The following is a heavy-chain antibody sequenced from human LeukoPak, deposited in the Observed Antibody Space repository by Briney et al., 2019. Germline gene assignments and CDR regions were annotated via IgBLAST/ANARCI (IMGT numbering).Heavy chain of an antibody. J-gene: IGHJ4*02. CDR3: ARGPYGSGSYY. CDR2: IYYSGTT. Sequence: SQTLSLTCTVSGGAISSGDYYWSWIRQPPGKGLEWIGYIYYSGTTYYNPSLKSRVTISVDTSKNQFSLKLTSVTAAHTAVYFCARGPYGSGSYYWGQGTLVTVSS. D-gene: IGHD3-10*01. CDR1: GGAISSGDYY. V-gene: IGHV4-30-4*01.